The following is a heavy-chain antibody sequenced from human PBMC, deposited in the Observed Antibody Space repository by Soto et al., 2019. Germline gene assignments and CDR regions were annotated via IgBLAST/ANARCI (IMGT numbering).Heavy chain of an antibody. CDR3: AKSPRPKWFAYYYFDY. V-gene: IGHV3-23*01. D-gene: IGHD3-22*01. J-gene: IGHJ4*02. CDR1: GFTFSSYA. CDR2: ISGSGGST. Sequence: GGSLRLSCVASGFTFSSYAMSWVRQAPGKGLEWVSAISGSGGSTYYADSVKGRFTISRDNSKNTLYLQMNSLRAEDTAVYYCAKSPRPKWFAYYYFDYWGQGTLVTVSS.